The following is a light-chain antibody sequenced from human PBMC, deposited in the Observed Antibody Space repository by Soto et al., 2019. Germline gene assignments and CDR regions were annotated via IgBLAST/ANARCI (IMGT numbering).Light chain of an antibody. CDR2: EVT. Sequence: QSALTQPPSASGSPGQSVTISCTGTSSDIGGYNYVSWYQQHPGKAPKLMIYEVTKRPSGVPDRFSGSKSGNTASLTVSGIQAEDEAYYYCSSYAGKKKVFGGGTKLTVL. CDR3: SSYAGKKKV. CDR1: SSDIGGYNY. V-gene: IGLV2-8*01. J-gene: IGLJ2*01.